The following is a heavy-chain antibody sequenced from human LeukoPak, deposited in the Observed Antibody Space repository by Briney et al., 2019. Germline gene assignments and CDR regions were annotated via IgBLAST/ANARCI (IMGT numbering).Heavy chain of an antibody. J-gene: IGHJ5*02. CDR1: GGSISSSNW. CDR2: IYHSGSA. Sequence: SETLSLTCAVSGGSISSSNWWSWVRQPPGKGLEWIGEIYHSGSANYNPSLKSRVTISVDKSKNQFSLKLSSVTAADTAVYYCARGRFGGYPTSNWFDPWGQGTLVTVS. CDR3: ARGRFGGYPTSNWFDP. V-gene: IGHV4-4*02. D-gene: IGHD6-25*01.